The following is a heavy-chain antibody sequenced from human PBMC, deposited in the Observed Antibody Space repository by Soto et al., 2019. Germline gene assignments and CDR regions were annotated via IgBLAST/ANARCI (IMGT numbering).Heavy chain of an antibody. CDR1: GFTFSSYA. D-gene: IGHD4-4*01. CDR3: ARPLWRDDYNWGYFDL. Sequence: QVQLVESGEGVVRPGRSLRLCCAASGFTFSSYAMHWVRQAPGKGLEWVAVISYDGSKKYYADSVKGRFTISRDNSKNTLFLQMNSLRAEDTAVYYCARPLWRDDYNWGYFDLWGRGTLVTVSS. J-gene: IGHJ2*01. V-gene: IGHV3-30-3*01. CDR2: ISYDGSKK.